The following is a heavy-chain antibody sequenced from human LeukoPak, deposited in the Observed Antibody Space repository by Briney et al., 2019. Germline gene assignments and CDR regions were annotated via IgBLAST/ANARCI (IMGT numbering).Heavy chain of an antibody. Sequence: GSVKVSCKASGYTFTGYYMHWVRQAPEEGVGWVGWINPTSGGTNYAQKFQGRVTMTRDTSISTAYMELSRLRSDDTAVYYCARAPWRRDFDCWGQGTLVTVSS. CDR1: GYTFTGYY. J-gene: IGHJ4*02. CDR3: ARAPWRRDFDC. CDR2: INPTSGGT. D-gene: IGHD5-24*01. V-gene: IGHV1-2*02.